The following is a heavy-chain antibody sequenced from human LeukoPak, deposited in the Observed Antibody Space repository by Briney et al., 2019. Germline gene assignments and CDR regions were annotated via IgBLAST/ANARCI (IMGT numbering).Heavy chain of an antibody. D-gene: IGHD3-22*01. CDR2: INHSGST. CDR3: ARDYYDSSGYTDEGYNWFDP. Sequence: PSETLSLTCAVYGGSFSGYYWSWIRQPPGKGLEWIGEINHSGSTNYNPSLKSRVTISVDTSENQFSLKLSSVTAADTAVYYCARDYYDSSGYTDEGYNWFDPWGQGTLVTVSS. CDR1: GGSFSGYY. J-gene: IGHJ5*02. V-gene: IGHV4-34*01.